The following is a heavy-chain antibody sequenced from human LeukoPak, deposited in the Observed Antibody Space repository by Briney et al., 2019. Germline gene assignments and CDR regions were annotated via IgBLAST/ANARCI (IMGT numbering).Heavy chain of an antibody. J-gene: IGHJ4*02. CDR2: TNPNSGGT. Sequence: ASVKVSCKASGYTFTGYYLHWVRQAPGQGLEWMGWTNPNSGGTNYAQKFQGRVTMTRDTSISTAYMELSRLRSDDTAVYYCARDPGDYGGNRFDYWGQGTLVTISS. CDR1: GYTFTGYY. CDR3: ARDPGDYGGNRFDY. V-gene: IGHV1-2*02. D-gene: IGHD4-23*01.